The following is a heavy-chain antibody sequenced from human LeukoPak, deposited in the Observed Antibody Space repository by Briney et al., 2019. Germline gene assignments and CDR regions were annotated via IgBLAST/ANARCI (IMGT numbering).Heavy chain of an antibody. CDR3: ARDGFLNWFDP. V-gene: IGHV4-61*02. J-gene: IGHJ5*02. Sequence: SETLSLTCTVSGGSFSSGSYYWSWIRQPAGKGLEWIGRIYTSGSTNYNPSLKSRVTISVDTSKNQFSLKLSSVTAADTAVYYCARDGFLNWFDPWGQGTLVTVSS. CDR1: GGSFSSGSYY. D-gene: IGHD3-3*01. CDR2: IYTSGST.